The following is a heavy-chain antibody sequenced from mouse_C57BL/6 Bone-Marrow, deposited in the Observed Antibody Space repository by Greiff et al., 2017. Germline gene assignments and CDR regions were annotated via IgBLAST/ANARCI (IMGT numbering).Heavy chain of an antibody. D-gene: IGHD2-12*01. J-gene: IGHJ2*01. CDR2: INYDGSST. CDR1: GFTFSDYY. V-gene: IGHV5-16*01. Sequence: EVMLVESEGGLVQPGSSMKLSCTASGFTFSDYYMAWVRQVPEKGLEWVANINYDGSSTYYLDSLKSRFIISRDNAKNILYLQMSSLKSEDTATYYCARGYPGFDYWGQGTTLTVSS. CDR3: ARGYPGFDY.